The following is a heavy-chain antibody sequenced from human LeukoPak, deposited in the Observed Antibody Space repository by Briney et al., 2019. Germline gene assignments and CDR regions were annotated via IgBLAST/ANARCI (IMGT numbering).Heavy chain of an antibody. V-gene: IGHV1-2*02. J-gene: IGHJ3*01. D-gene: IGHD3-22*01. CDR3: ASERIPYYYDTSGHDAFDV. CDR2: INPNSGGT. CDR1: GYTFTGYY. Sequence: ASVKVSCKASGYTFTGYYMHWVRQAPGQGLEWMGWINPNSGGTNYAQKFQGRVTMTRDTSISTAYMELSSLRSDDTAVYYCASERIPYYYDTSGHDAFDVWGQGTTVTVSS.